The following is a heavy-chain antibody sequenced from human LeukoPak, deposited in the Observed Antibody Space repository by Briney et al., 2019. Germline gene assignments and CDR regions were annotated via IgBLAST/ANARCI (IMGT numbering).Heavy chain of an antibody. CDR3: ARVRRVLITTNDAFDI. J-gene: IGHJ3*02. CDR2: SYYSGST. D-gene: IGHD3-22*01. V-gene: IGHV4-59*01. CDR1: GGSISTYY. Sequence: SETLSLTCSVSGGSISTYYWSWIRQPPGKGLEWIGYSYYSGSTKYNPSLKSRVTISVDTSKSQFSLKLSSVTAADTAVYYCARVRRVLITTNDAFDIWGQGTMVTVSS.